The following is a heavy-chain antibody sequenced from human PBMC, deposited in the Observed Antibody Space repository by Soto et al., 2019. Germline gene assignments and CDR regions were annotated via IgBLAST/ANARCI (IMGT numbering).Heavy chain of an antibody. Sequence: QITLKESGPTLVKPTQTLTLTCTFSGFSLSTSGVGVGWIRQPPGKALEWLALIYWDDDKRYSPSLKSRLTITNDTSKYQVVLTMTNMDPVDTATYFCAHRPFEWYSGSRYPGAFDIWGRGTMVTVSS. CDR3: AHRPFEWYSGSRYPGAFDI. J-gene: IGHJ3*02. CDR2: IYWDDDK. D-gene: IGHD3-10*01. V-gene: IGHV2-5*02. CDR1: GFSLSTSGVG.